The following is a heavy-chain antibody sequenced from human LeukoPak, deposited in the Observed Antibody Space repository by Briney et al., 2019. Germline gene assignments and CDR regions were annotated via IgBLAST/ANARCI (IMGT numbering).Heavy chain of an antibody. CDR2: INPSGGST. D-gene: IGHD3-22*01. CDR1: GGTFSSYA. CDR3: ARESPMIVVVTEGFDY. V-gene: IGHV1-46*01. Sequence: ASVKVSCKASGGTFSSYAISWVRQAPGQGLEWMGIINPSGGSTSYAQKFQGRVTMTRDTSTSTVYMELSSLRSEDTAVYYCARESPMIVVVTEGFDYWGQGTLVTVSS. J-gene: IGHJ4*02.